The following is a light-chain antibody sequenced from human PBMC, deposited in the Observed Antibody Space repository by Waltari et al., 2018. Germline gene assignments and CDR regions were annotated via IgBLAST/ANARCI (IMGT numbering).Light chain of an antibody. CDR2: VNS. CDR3: QSYDSSLSGYV. J-gene: IGLJ1*01. Sequence: QSVLTQPPSVSGAPGQRVTISCPGSSSNIGAGYDVPWYQQLPGTAPQLLIYVNSNRPSGVPDRFSGSKSGTSASLAITGLQAEDEADYYCQSYDSSLSGYVFGTGTKVTVL. CDR1: SSNIGAGYD. V-gene: IGLV1-40*01.